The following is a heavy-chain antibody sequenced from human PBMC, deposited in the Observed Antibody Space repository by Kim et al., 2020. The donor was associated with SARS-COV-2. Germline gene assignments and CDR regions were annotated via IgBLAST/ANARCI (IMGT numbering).Heavy chain of an antibody. V-gene: IGHV7-4-1*02. J-gene: IGHJ4*02. CDR1: GYTFTNYA. CDR2: INTNTGNP. CDR3: ARPLNYYDSSGYDFDY. D-gene: IGHD3-22*01. Sequence: ASVKVSCKASGYTFTNYAMNWVRQAPGQGLEWMGWINTNTGNPTYAQGFTGRFVFSLDTSVSTAYLQISSLKAEDTAVYYCARPLNYYDSSGYDFDYWGQGTLVTVSS.